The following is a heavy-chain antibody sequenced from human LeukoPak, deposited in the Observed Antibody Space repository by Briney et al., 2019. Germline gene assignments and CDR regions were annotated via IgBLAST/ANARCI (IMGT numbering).Heavy chain of an antibody. CDR2: IYYSGST. CDR3: ARTSGTYYSVVDY. D-gene: IGHD1-26*01. V-gene: IGHV4-39*01. CDR1: AGSIGSNSYY. J-gene: IGHJ4*02. Sequence: SETLSLTCTVSAGSIGSNSYYWGWIRQPPGKGLEWIGSIYYSGSTYYNPSLKSRVLISVDTSKNQFSLNLSSVTAADTAVYYCARTSGTYYSVVDYWGQGTPVTVSS.